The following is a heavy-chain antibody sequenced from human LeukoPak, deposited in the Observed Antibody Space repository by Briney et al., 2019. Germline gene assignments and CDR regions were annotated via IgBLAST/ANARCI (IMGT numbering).Heavy chain of an antibody. V-gene: IGHV4-39*07. J-gene: IGHJ6*02. CDR3: ARDQLADCSGGSCYYYYYGMDV. CDR1: GGSISNSIYY. CDR2: IYYSGTT. Sequence: SETLSLTCIVSGGSISNSIYYWGWIRQPPGKGLEWIGSIYYSGTTYYNPSLKSRVTISVDTSKNQFSLKLSSVTAADTAVYYCARDQLADCSGGSCYYYYYGMDVWGQGTTVTVSS. D-gene: IGHD2-15*01.